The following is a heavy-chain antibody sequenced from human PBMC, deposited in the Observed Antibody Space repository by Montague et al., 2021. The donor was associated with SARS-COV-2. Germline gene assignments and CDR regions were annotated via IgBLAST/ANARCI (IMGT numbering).Heavy chain of an antibody. CDR3: ARNGGAAVPGLLLGMDI. CDR1: GGSISGHY. D-gene: IGHD6-19*01. J-gene: IGHJ6*02. Sequence: SETLSFTCIVSGGSISGHYWSWVRQTPEKGLEWIGYIYYLGTTNYNPSLKTQVTFSVDTSKNQLSLMLTSVTAADTGVYYCARNGGAAVPGLLLGMDIWGQGTTVTVSS. V-gene: IGHV4-59*11. CDR2: IYYLGTT.